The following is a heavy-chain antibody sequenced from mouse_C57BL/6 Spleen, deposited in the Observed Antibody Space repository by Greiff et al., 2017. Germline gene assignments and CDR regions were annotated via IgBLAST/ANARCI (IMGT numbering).Heavy chain of an antibody. CDR1: GFTFSDYY. CDR2: INYDGSST. Sequence: EVQLVESEGGLVQPGSSMKLSCTASGFTFSDYYMAWVRQVPEKGLEWVANINYDGSSTYYLDSLKSRFIISRDNAKNILYLQMSSLKSEDTATYYCARVQTAQATWFAYWGQGTLVTVSA. D-gene: IGHD3-2*02. V-gene: IGHV5-16*01. CDR3: ARVQTAQATWFAY. J-gene: IGHJ3*01.